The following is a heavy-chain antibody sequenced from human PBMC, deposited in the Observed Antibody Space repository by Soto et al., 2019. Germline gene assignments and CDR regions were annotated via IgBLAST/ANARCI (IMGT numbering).Heavy chain of an antibody. D-gene: IGHD5-18*01. J-gene: IGHJ4*02. Sequence: QVQLVQSGAEVKKPGASVKVSCKASGYTFTSYDINWVRQATGQGLEWMGWMNPNIGNTGYAHKFQGRVTMTRNTSISTAYMELSSLKAEDSAVYYCAREKSYGYADYWGQGTLVTVSS. CDR3: AREKSYGYADY. CDR1: GYTFTSYD. CDR2: MNPNIGNT. V-gene: IGHV1-8*01.